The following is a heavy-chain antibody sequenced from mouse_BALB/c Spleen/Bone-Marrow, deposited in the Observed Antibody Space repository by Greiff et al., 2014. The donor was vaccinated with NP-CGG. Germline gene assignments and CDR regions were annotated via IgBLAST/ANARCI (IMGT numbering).Heavy chain of an antibody. CDR2: INPSNGGT. CDR1: GYTFTSYY. V-gene: IGHV1S81*02. CDR3: TRYFYYFDY. J-gene: IGHJ2*01. Sequence: VQLQQSGAELVKPGASVKLSCKASGYTFTSYYMYWVKQRPGQGLEWIGEINPSNGGTNFNEKFKSKATLTVDKSSSTAYMQLSSLTSEDSAVYYWTRYFYYFDYWGQGTTLTVSS.